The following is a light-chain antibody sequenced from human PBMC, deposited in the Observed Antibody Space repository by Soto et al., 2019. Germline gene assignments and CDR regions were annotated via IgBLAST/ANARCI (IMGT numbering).Light chain of an antibody. CDR1: QSISSY. J-gene: IGKJ5*01. CDR2: AAT. Sequence: DIQMTQSPSSLSASVGDRVSITCRASQSISSYLNWYQHKPGKAPNLLIYAATTLQSGVPSRFSGSGSGTDFTLTISGLQPEDLATYYCQSYNTARPTFGQGTRLEIK. CDR3: QSYNTARPT. V-gene: IGKV1-39*01.